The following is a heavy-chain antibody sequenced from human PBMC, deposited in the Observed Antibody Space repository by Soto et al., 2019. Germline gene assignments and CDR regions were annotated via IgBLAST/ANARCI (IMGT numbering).Heavy chain of an antibody. CDR1: GFTFSSYA. D-gene: IGHD2-15*01. Sequence: GGSLRLSCAASGFTFSSYAMSWVRQAPGKGLEWVSAISGSGGSTYYADSVKGRFTISRDNSKNTLYLQMNSLRAEDTAVYYCATPSGELVVAATWGGMDVWGHGTTVTVSS. CDR2: ISGSGGST. V-gene: IGHV3-23*01. CDR3: ATPSGELVVAATWGGMDV. J-gene: IGHJ6*02.